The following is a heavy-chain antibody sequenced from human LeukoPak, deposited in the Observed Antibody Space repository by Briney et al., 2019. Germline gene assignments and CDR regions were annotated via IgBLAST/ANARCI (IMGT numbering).Heavy chain of an antibody. J-gene: IGHJ4*02. Sequence: SETLSLTCTVSGGSMSNYYWNWIRQPPGKGLEWIGYIYYSGSTNYNPSLESRVTISVDTSKNQFTLKLSSVTAADTAVYYCARGRYGWLPFDFWGQGTLVTVSS. D-gene: IGHD3-16*01. CDR2: IYYSGST. CDR3: ARGRYGWLPFDF. V-gene: IGHV4-59*01. CDR1: GGSMSNYY.